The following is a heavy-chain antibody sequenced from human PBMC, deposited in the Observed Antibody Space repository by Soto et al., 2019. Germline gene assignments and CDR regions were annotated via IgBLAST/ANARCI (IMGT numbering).Heavy chain of an antibody. CDR2: ISGSGGST. CDR3: AKGSSTSSKHIRHMDV. J-gene: IGHJ6*03. V-gene: IGHV3-23*01. D-gene: IGHD2-2*01. CDR1: GFTFSSYA. Sequence: GGSLRLSCAASGFTFSSYAMSWVRQAPGKGLEWVSAISGSGGSTYYADSVKGRFTISRDNSKNTLYLQMNSLRAEDTAVYYCAKGSSTSSKHIRHMDVWGTGTTVTVFS.